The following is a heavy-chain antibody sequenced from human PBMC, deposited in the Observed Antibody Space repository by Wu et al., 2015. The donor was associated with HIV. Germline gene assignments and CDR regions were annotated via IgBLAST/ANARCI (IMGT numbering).Heavy chain of an antibody. Sequence: QVQLVQSGAEVKKPGASVKVSCKASGYTFTGYYMHWVRQAPGQGLEWMGWINPNSGGTNYAQKFQGRVTMTRDTSISTAYMELSRLRSDDTAVYYCARDSPYYYDSSGGSSFDYWGQGTLVTVSS. CDR3: ARDSPYYYDSSGGSSFDY. CDR1: GYTFTGYY. V-gene: IGHV1-2*02. J-gene: IGHJ4*02. CDR2: INPNSGGT. D-gene: IGHD3-22*01.